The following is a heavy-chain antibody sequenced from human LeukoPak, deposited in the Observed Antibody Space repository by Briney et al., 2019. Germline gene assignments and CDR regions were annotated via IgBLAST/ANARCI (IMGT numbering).Heavy chain of an antibody. CDR3: ARFLGRITISGVVPYGMDV. J-gene: IGHJ6*02. Sequence: PGGSLRLSCAASGFTFSSTWMHWVGQVPGKGLVWVSRINSDGSTTSYADSVKGRFTISRDNAKNTLYLQMNSLRGEDTAVYYCARFLGRITISGVVPYGMDVWDQGRTVTVSS. CDR2: INSDGSTT. D-gene: IGHD3-3*01. CDR1: GFTFSSTW. V-gene: IGHV3-74*01.